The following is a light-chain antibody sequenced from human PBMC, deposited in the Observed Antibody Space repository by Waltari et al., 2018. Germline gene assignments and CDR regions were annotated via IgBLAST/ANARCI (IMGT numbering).Light chain of an antibody. J-gene: IGLJ2*01. V-gene: IGLV1-47*01. CDR1: SSNIGSNY. CDR3: AAWDDSLSAHVV. Sequence: QSVLTQPPSASVTPGQRVTISCSGSSSNIGSNYVYWYQQLPGTAPKLLIYRNNQRPSGVPARFSGSKSGTSASLAISGLRSEDEADYYCAAWDDSLSAHVVFGGGTKLTVL. CDR2: RNN.